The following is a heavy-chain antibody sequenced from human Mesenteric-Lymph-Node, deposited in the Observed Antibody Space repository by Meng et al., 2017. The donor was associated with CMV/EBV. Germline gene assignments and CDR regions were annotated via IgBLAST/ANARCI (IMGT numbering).Heavy chain of an antibody. V-gene: IGHV4-39*01. Sequence: GSLRLSCTVSGDSISSTNYYWGWTRQPPGKGLEWIASVYYSGSTFYNPSLKSRVSMSVDTSKNQFSLKLRSVTAADTAMHYCARLNYDFWRFDFWGQGILVTVSS. J-gene: IGHJ5*01. D-gene: IGHD3/OR15-3a*01. CDR1: GDSISSTNYY. CDR3: ARLNYDFWRFDF. CDR2: VYYSGST.